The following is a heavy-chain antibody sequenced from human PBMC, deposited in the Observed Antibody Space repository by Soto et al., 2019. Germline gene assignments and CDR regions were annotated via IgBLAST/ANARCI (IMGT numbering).Heavy chain of an antibody. Sequence: QVQLVQSGAEVKKSGASVKVSCKASGYTFTSYEINWVRQATGQGLEWLGWVNPNRGNTVYAQKFKGRVTMTSDTSISTAYMELSSLRSDDSAIYYCARGGVVASAWGMAYWGQGTLITVSS. CDR3: ARGGVVASAWGMAY. CDR1: GYTFTSYE. J-gene: IGHJ4*02. V-gene: IGHV1-8*01. CDR2: VNPNRGNT. D-gene: IGHD2-15*01.